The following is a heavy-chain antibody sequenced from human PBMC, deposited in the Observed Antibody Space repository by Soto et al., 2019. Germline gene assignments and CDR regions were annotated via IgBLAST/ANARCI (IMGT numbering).Heavy chain of an antibody. D-gene: IGHD3-22*01. V-gene: IGHV5-51*01. Sequence: GESLKISCKGSGYSFTIYWIGWVRQMPGKGLEWMGIIYPGDSDTRYSPSFQGQVTFSADKSISTAYLQWSSLKASDSAMYYCAXPLSTYYYDNSGYYYGHWGQGTLVTVSS. CDR2: IYPGDSDT. CDR1: GYSFTIYW. CDR3: AXPLSTYYYDNSGYYYGH. J-gene: IGHJ1*01.